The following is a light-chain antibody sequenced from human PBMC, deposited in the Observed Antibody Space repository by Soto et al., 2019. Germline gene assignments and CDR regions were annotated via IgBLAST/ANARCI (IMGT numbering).Light chain of an antibody. CDR2: AAS. V-gene: IGKV3-20*01. J-gene: IGKJ4*01. CDR1: QSVNGNF. Sequence: EIVLTQSPGTLSLSPGARATLSCRASQSVNGNFLAWYQQKPGQAPRLLIYAASSRATGVPDRFSGSGSGTDFSLTISRLEPEDFAVYYCQQFSSYPLTFGGGTKVEIK. CDR3: QQFSSYPLT.